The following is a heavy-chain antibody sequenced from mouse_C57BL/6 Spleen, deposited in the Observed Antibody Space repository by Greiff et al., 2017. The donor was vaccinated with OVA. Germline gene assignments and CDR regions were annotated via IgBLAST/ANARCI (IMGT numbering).Heavy chain of an antibody. CDR1: GYSFTSYY. Sequence: QVQLQQSGPELVKPGASVKISCKASGYSFTSYYIHWVKQRPGQGLEWIGSIYPGSGNTKYNEKFKGKATLTADTSSSTAYMQLSSLTSEDSAVYYCARVNDYYAMDYWGQGTSVTVSS. J-gene: IGHJ4*01. V-gene: IGHV1-66*01. CDR2: IYPGSGNT. CDR3: ARVNDYYAMDY.